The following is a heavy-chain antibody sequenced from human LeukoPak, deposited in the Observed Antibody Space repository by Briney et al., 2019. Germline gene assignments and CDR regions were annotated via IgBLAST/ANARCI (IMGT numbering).Heavy chain of an antibody. D-gene: IGHD3-22*01. CDR1: GFTFSIYW. J-gene: IGHJ1*01. Sequence: PGGSLRLSCAASGFTFSIYWMHWVRQAPGKGLVWVSRIKSDGSTNYADSVKGRFTISRDNAKNTVSLQMNSLRAEDTGVYHCATAPSEIGGYYPEYFRHWGQGTLVTVSS. V-gene: IGHV3-74*01. CDR3: ATAPSEIGGYYPEYFRH. CDR2: IKSDGST.